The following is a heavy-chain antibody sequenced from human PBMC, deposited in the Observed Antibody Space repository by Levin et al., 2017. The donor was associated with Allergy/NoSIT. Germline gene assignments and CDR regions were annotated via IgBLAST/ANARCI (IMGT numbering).Heavy chain of an antibody. J-gene: IGHJ5*02. CDR2: ISGSGDNT. CDR1: GFTFSNHA. Sequence: GESLKISCAASGFTFSNHAMSWVRQAPGKGLEWVSSISGSGDNTYCADSVKGRFTISRDNSKSTLSLQMDSLSAEDTAVYYCAKDRVTSGALPRFDPWGQGTLVTVSS. CDR3: AKDRVTSGALPRFDP. D-gene: IGHD6-19*01. V-gene: IGHV3-23*01.